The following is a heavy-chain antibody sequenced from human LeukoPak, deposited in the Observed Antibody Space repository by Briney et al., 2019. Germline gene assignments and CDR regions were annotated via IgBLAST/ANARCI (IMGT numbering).Heavy chain of an antibody. CDR2: INHSGST. CDR3: ARGRYSSSSPFFDY. Sequence: SETLSLTCAVYGGSFSGYYWSWFRQPPGKGLEWIGEINHSGSTNYNPSLKSRVTISVDTSKNQFSLKLSSVTAADTAVYYCARGRYSSSSPFFDYWGQGTLVTVSS. V-gene: IGHV4-34*01. CDR1: GGSFSGYY. J-gene: IGHJ4*02. D-gene: IGHD6-6*01.